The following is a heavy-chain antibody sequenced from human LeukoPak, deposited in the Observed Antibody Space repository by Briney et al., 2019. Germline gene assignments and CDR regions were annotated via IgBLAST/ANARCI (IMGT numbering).Heavy chain of an antibody. CDR2: ISSSSSYI. Sequence: GGSLRLSCAASGFIFSTYWMSWVRQAPGKGLEWVSSISSSSSYIYYADSVKGRFTISRDNAKNSLYLQMNSLRAEDTAVYYCARDRKYDFWSGYKTIYYYYYYMDVWGKGTTVTVSS. J-gene: IGHJ6*03. V-gene: IGHV3-21*01. D-gene: IGHD3-3*01. CDR1: GFIFSTYW. CDR3: ARDRKYDFWSGYKTIYYYYYYMDV.